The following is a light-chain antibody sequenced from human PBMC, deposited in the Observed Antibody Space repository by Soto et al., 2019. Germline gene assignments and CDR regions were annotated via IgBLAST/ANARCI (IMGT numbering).Light chain of an antibody. V-gene: IGKV3-20*01. CDR3: QQYGSSSIT. CDR2: GAS. CDR1: EGVSSN. Sequence: TQSRASLSVSAGATADLSCRASEGVSSNLAWYQQKPGQAPRLLIYGASSRATGIPANFSGGGSGTDFTLTISRLEPEDFAVYYCQQYGSSSITFGQGTKVDIK. J-gene: IGKJ1*01.